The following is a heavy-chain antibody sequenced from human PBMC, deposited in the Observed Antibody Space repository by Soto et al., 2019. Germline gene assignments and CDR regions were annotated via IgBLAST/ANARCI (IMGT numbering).Heavy chain of an antibody. CDR1: GGSISSSSYY. Sequence: QLQLQESGPGLVKPSETLSLTCTVSGGSISSSSYYWGWIRQPPGKGLEWIGSIYYSGSTYYNPSLKSRVTISVDTSKNQFSLKLSSVTAADTAVYYCARPLYCGGDCYSAFGYWGQGTLVTVSS. CDR3: ARPLYCGGDCYSAFGY. J-gene: IGHJ4*02. D-gene: IGHD2-21*02. CDR2: IYYSGST. V-gene: IGHV4-39*01.